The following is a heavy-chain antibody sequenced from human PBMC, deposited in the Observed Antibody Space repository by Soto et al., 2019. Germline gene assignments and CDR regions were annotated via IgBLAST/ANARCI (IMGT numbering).Heavy chain of an antibody. V-gene: IGHV1-18*01. CDR3: ARGRYGDY. D-gene: IGHD1-1*01. CDR2: ISAHNGNT. Sequence: QVHLVQCGAEVKKPGASVKVSCKGSSYGFTTYGITWVRQAPGQGLEWMAWISAHNGNTNYAQKLQGRVTVTRDTSTSTAYMELRSLRSDDTAVYYCARGRYGDYWGQGALVTVS. J-gene: IGHJ4*02. CDR1: SYGFTTYG.